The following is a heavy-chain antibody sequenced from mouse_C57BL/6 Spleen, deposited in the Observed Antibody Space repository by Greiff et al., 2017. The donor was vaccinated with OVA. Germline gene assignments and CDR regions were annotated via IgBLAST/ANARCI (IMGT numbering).Heavy chain of an antibody. CDR3: ARPVVDYWYFDV. CDR2: IYPGDGDT. D-gene: IGHD1-1*01. J-gene: IGHJ1*03. Sequence: VQRVESGPELVKPGASVKISCKASGYAFSSSWMNWVKQRPGKGLEWIGRIYPGDGDTNYNGKFKGKATLTADKSSSTAYMQLSSLTSEDSAVYFCARPVVDYWYFDVWGTGTTVTVSS. V-gene: IGHV1-82*01. CDR1: GYAFSSSW.